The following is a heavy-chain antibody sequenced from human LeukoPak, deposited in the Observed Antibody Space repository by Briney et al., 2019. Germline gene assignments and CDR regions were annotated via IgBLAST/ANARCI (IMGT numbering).Heavy chain of an antibody. V-gene: IGHV3-30*02. CDR2: IRYDGSNK. J-gene: IGHJ3*02. D-gene: IGHD2-15*01. CDR3: ARSRGGAAFDAFDI. CDR1: GFTFSSYG. Sequence: GGSLRLSCAAAGFTFSSYGMHWVRKAPGKGLEWVAFIRYDGSNKYYADSVKGRFTISRDNSKNTLYLQMNSLRAEDTAVYYCARSRGGAAFDAFDIWGQGTMVTVSS.